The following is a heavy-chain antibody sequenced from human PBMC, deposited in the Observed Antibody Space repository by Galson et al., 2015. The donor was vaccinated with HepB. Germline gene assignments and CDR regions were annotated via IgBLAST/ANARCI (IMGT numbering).Heavy chain of an antibody. J-gene: IGHJ3*02. CDR1: GFSFINYT. V-gene: IGHV3-48*01. D-gene: IGHD3-22*01. CDR3: ARRVYYDSDSSDRAFDI. CDR2: ISSSSSTI. Sequence: SLRLSCAASGFSFINYTMNWVRQAPGEGLEWVSYISSSSSTIYYADSVRARFTISRDNAKNSLYLQMTSLRAEDTAVYFCARRVYYDSDSSDRAFDIWGQGTIVTVSS.